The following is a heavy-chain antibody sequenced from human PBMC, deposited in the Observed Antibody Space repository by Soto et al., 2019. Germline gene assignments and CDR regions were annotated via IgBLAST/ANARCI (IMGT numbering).Heavy chain of an antibody. V-gene: IGHV3-23*01. CDR2: LTPGGETT. J-gene: IGHJ4*02. CDR1: GFTFSGYA. D-gene: IGHD6-19*01. CDR3: AKIAEAVAGTVYGY. Sequence: GGSLRLSCAASGFTFSGYAMTWVRQAPGKGLEWVSALTPGGETTYHIDSVKGRFTTSRDKSKNTLYLQMNSLRAEDTAVYYCAKIAEAVAGTVYGYWGQGTLVTVSS.